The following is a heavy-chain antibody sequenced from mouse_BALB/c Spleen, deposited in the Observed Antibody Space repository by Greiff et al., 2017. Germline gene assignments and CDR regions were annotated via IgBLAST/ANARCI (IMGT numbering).Heavy chain of an antibody. CDR2: IYPGDGDT. CDR3: ARSVTTAYAMDY. V-gene: IGHV1-87*01. Sequence: VQRVESGAELARPGASLKLSCKASGYTFTSYWMQWVKQRPGQGLEWIGAIYPGDGDTRYTQKFKGKATLTADKSSSTAYMQLSSLASEDSAVYYCARSVTTAYAMDYWGQGTSVTVSS. CDR1: GYTFTSYW. D-gene: IGHD2-13*01. J-gene: IGHJ4*01.